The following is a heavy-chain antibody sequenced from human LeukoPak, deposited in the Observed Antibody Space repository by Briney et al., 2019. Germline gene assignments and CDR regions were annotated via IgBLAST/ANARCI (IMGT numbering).Heavy chain of an antibody. V-gene: IGHV4-30-2*01. CDR2: IYHSGST. J-gene: IGHJ6*02. CDR3: ARGSPYYATDV. CDR1: GGSISSGYYS. Sequence: SETLSLTCAVSGGSISSGYYSWSWFRQPPGKGPEWIGYIYHSGSTHYNPSLKSRVTISVDTSKNQFSLQLTSVTAADTAVYYCARGSPYYATDVWGQGTTVTVSS.